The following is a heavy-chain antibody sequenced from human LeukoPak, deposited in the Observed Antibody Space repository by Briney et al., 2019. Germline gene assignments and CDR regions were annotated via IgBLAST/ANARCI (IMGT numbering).Heavy chain of an antibody. J-gene: IGHJ4*02. Sequence: SVKVSCKASGGTFSSYAISWVRQAPGQGLEWMGGIIPIFGTANYAQKFQGRVTITADESTSTAYMELSSLRSEDTAVYYCSLSVLTGYYRNYYFDYWGQGTLVTVSS. CDR2: IIPIFGTA. V-gene: IGHV1-69*13. D-gene: IGHD3-9*01. CDR1: GGTFSSYA. CDR3: SLSVLTGYYRNYYFDY.